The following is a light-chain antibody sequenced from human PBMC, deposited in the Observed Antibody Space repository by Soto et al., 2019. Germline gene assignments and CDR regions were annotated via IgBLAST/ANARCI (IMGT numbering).Light chain of an antibody. CDR3: QQGDRFPFT. CDR1: QDISSW. CDR2: SAA. V-gene: IGKV1-12*01. J-gene: IGKJ4*01. Sequence: DIHMTQSPSSVSASVGDSVIITCRASQDISSWVAWYQQKPGKAPKLLLSSAASLESGVPRRFRGSGSGTDFTLIISSLQPEAFATYFCQQGDRFPFTFGGGTKVEIK.